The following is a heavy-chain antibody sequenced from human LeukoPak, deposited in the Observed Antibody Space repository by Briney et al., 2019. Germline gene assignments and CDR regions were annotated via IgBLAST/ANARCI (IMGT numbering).Heavy chain of an antibody. CDR3: AKGRSTWYDDAFDI. D-gene: IGHD1-1*01. Sequence: PGGSLRLSCVASGFTFSSYVMIWVRQAPGKGLEWVSLISGSGGSKYYADSVKGRFTISRDNSKNTIYLQMNSLRGEDTAVYYCAKGRSTWYDDAFDIWGQGTMVTVSS. CDR1: GFTFSSYV. V-gene: IGHV3-23*01. J-gene: IGHJ3*02. CDR2: ISGSGGSK.